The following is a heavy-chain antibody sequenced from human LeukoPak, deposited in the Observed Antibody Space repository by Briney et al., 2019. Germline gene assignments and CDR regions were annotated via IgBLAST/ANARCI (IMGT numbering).Heavy chain of an antibody. Sequence: SETLSLTCTVSGGSISSGDYYWSWIRQPPGKGLEWIGYIYYSGSTYYNPSLESRVTISVDTSKNQFSLKLSSVTAADTAVYYCARAVEEDYFDYWGQGTLVTVSS. CDR2: IYYSGST. V-gene: IGHV4-30-4*01. CDR3: ARAVEEDYFDY. J-gene: IGHJ4*02. CDR1: GGSISSGDYY.